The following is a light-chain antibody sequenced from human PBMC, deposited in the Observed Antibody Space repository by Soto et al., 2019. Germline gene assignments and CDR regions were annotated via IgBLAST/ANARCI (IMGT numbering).Light chain of an antibody. J-gene: IGKJ4*01. CDR1: QSLLHSNGYNY. CDR2: LGS. Sequence: DIVMTQSPLSLPVTPGEPASISCRSSQSLLHSNGYNYLDWYLQRPGQSPQLLIYLGSNRASGVPDRFSGSGSGTDFTLTIASLQPEDVATYYCQKYNSDPLTFGGGTKVDIK. CDR3: QKYNSDPLT. V-gene: IGKV2-28*01.